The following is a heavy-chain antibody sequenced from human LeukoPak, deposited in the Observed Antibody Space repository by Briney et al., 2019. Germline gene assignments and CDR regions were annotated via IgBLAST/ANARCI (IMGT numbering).Heavy chain of an antibody. V-gene: IGHV3-23*01. D-gene: IGHD6-13*01. CDR1: GFTFSSYA. Sequence: AGGSLRLSCAASGFTFSSYAMSWVRQAPGKGLEWVSAISGGGGSTYYADSVKGRFTISRDNSKNTLYLQMNSLRAEDTAVYYCAKGPTAAADTRYYYYYMDVWGKGTTVTVSS. CDR2: ISGGGGST. J-gene: IGHJ6*03. CDR3: AKGPTAAADTRYYYYYMDV.